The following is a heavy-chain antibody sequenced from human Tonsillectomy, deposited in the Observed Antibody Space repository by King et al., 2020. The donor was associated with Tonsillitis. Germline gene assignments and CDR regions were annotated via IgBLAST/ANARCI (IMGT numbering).Heavy chain of an antibody. CDR1: GGSFSDYY. J-gene: IGHJ5*02. CDR2: TNHAGSS. CDR3: ASISEGHDHVTCAHHASTCFDP. D-gene: IGHD2-21*01. V-gene: IGHV4-34*01. Sequence: VQLQQWGAGLLKPSETLSLTCAVYGGSFSDYYWSWIRQPPGKGLEWVGETNHAGSSNYNPSLKSRLTISVDTSKNQFSLKLSSVTAADTAVYYCASISEGHDHVTCAHHASTCFDPWGQGTLVTVSS.